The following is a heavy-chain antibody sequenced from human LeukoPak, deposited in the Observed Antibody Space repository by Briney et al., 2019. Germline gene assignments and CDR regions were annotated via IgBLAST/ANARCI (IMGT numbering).Heavy chain of an antibody. CDR1: GFTFSSYA. V-gene: IGHV3-64*01. CDR2: ISSNGGST. D-gene: IGHD3-22*01. Sequence: GGSLRLSCATSGFTFSSYAMHWVRQAPGKGLEYVSAISSNGGSTYYANSVKGRFTISRDNSKNTLYLQMGSLRAGDMAVYYCARAGTGDYYDSSGYYLYFDYWGQGTLVTVSS. J-gene: IGHJ4*02. CDR3: ARAGTGDYYDSSGYYLYFDY.